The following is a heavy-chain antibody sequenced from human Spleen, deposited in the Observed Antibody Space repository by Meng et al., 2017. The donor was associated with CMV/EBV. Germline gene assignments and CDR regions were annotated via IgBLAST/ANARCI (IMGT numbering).Heavy chain of an antibody. CDR2: ISAYSGDT. D-gene: IGHD3-3*01. Sequence: ASVKVSCKASGYTFRNYGISWVRQAPGQGLEWMAWISAYSGDTDYAQKFQGRVTVTTDTSTTTAYMELKSLRSDDTAVYYCARVDSFPDLWRRPNRAYSYYYGMDVWGQGTTVTVSS. J-gene: IGHJ6*02. CDR3: ARVDSFPDLWRRPNRAYSYYYGMDV. V-gene: IGHV1-18*01. CDR1: GYTFRNYG.